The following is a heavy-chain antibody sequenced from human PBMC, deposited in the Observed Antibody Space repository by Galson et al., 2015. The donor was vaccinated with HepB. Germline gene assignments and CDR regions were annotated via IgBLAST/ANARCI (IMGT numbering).Heavy chain of an antibody. CDR2: ISYDGSNK. CDR3: ARDYHAFDI. J-gene: IGHJ3*02. Sequence: SLRLSCAASGFTFSSYAMHWVRQAPGKGLEWVAVISYDGSNKYYADSVKGRFTISRDNSKNTLYLQMNSLRAEDTAVYYCARDYHAFDIWGQGTMVTVSS. CDR1: GFTFSSYA. V-gene: IGHV3-30*04. D-gene: IGHD3-16*02.